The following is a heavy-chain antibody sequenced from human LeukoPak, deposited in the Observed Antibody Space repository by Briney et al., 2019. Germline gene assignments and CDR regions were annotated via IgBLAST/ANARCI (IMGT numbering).Heavy chain of an antibody. CDR1: GFTFSSYA. V-gene: IGHV3-30*02. CDR2: IRHDGSNK. CDR3: AKDGVTNAFDI. J-gene: IGHJ3*02. D-gene: IGHD3-3*01. Sequence: GGSLRLSCAAPGFTFSSYAMSWVRQAPGKGLEWVAFIRHDGSNKYYADSVKGRFTISRDNSKNTLYLQMNSLRPEDTAVHYCAKDGVTNAFDIWGQGTMVTVSS.